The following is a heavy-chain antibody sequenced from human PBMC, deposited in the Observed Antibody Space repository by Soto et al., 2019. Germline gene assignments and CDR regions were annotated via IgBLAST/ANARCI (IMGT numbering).Heavy chain of an antibody. J-gene: IGHJ4*02. D-gene: IGHD2-2*01. CDR1: GGSISGGGYY. Sequence: QVQLQESGPGLVKPSQTLSLTCTVSGGSISGGGYYWSWIRQHPGKGLEWIGYIYYSGSTYYNPSLKSRVTISVDTSKNQFSLKLSSVTAADTAVYYCARIKGCSSTSCLYYFDYWGQGTLVTVSS. CDR3: ARIKGCSSTSCLYYFDY. CDR2: IYYSGST. V-gene: IGHV4-31*03.